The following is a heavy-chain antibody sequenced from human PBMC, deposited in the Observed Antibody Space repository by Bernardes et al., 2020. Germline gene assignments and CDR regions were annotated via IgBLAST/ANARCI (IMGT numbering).Heavy chain of an antibody. CDR1: GYTFTGYY. J-gene: IGHJ4*02. CDR2: INPNSGGT. CDR3: ARLDTAMVGFDY. V-gene: IGHV1-2*06. D-gene: IGHD5-18*01. Sequence: ASVKVSCKASGYTFTGYYMHWVRQAPGQGLEWMGRINPNSGGTNYAQKFQGRVTMTRDTSISTAYMELSRLRSDDTAVYYCARLDTAMVGFDYWGQGTLVTVSS.